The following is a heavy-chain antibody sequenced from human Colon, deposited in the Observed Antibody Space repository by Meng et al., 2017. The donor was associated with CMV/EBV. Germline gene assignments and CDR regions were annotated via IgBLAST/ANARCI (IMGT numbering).Heavy chain of an antibody. CDR2: VNAGGRDT. CDR1: GFTFSNHA. Sequence: GESLKISCAASGFTFSNHAMNWVRQAPGKGLEWVSTVNAGGRDTYYADSVKGRFTISRDNSKNTLFLLMSSLRVKDTAVYYCARADRCGGDCYDRPFDYWGQGSLVTVSS. CDR3: ARADRCGGDCYDRPFDY. J-gene: IGHJ4*02. D-gene: IGHD2-21*01. V-gene: IGHV3-23*01.